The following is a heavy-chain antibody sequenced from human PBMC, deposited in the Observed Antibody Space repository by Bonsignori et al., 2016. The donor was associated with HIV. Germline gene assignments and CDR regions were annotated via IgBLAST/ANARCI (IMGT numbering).Heavy chain of an antibody. CDR2: INPSSANT. Sequence: WVRQGPLDKGLEWMGWINPSSANTGFAQKFQGRVTMTRDTSINTAYMELSSLRSEDTAVYYCARRRHLFGVVSGGYPAFDIWGQGTTVTVSS. V-gene: IGHV1-8*01. D-gene: IGHD3-3*01. J-gene: IGHJ3*02. CDR3: ARRRHLFGVVSGGYPAFDI.